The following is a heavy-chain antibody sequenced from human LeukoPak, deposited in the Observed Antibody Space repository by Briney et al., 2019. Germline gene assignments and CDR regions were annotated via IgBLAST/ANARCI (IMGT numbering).Heavy chain of an antibody. CDR1: GGSISSYY. CDR3: ARYSSSPSNYLDY. Sequence: SETLSLTCTVSGGSISSYYWSWIRQPPGKGLEWIGEINHSGSTNYNPSLKSRVTISVDTSKNQFSLKLSSVTAADTAVYYCARYSSSPSNYLDYWGQGTLVTVSS. V-gene: IGHV4-34*01. J-gene: IGHJ4*02. D-gene: IGHD6-13*01. CDR2: INHSGST.